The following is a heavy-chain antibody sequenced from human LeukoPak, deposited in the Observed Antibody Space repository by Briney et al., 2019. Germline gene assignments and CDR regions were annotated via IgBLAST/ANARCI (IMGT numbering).Heavy chain of an antibody. CDR3: ARAGYCSGVSCYSAVPGKY. V-gene: IGHV4-38-2*02. D-gene: IGHD2-15*01. CDR2: IYHSGKT. J-gene: IGHJ4*02. CDR1: GYSLFRGYY. Sequence: SETLSLTRTVSGYSLFRGYYWAWIRQSPGKGLEWIGRIYHSGKTYYNPSLKSRVIILLDTSKNQFSLQLGSVTPTDTAVYYCARAGYCSGVSCYSAVPGKYWGQGALVTVSS.